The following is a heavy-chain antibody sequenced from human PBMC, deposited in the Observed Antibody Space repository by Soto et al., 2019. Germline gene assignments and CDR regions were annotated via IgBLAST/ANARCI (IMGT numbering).Heavy chain of an antibody. V-gene: IGHV3-33*01. CDR3: ARIEGAPPPDYHYYGMDV. J-gene: IGHJ6*02. CDR1: GFTFSSYG. D-gene: IGHD2-21*01. CDR2: IWYDGSNK. Sequence: QVQLVESGGGVVQPGRSLRLSCAASGFTFSSYGMHWVRQAPGKGLEWVAVIWYDGSNKYYADSVKGRFTISRDNSKNTLYLQMNSLRAEDTAVYYCARIEGAPPPDYHYYGMDVWGQGTTVTVSS.